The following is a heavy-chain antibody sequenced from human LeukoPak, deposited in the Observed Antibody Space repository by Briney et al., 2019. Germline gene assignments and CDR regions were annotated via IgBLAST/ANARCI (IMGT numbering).Heavy chain of an antibody. D-gene: IGHD4-17*01. CDR2: IYTSGST. V-gene: IGHV4-61*02. CDR1: GVSISSGSYY. CDR3: ARDGWDYGDFRF. J-gene: IGHJ4*02. Sequence: SETLSLTCTVSGVSISSGSYYWRWIRQPAGKGLEWIGRIYTSGSTNYNPSLKSRVTISVDTSKNQFSLKLSSVTAADTAVYYCARDGWDYGDFRFWGQGTLVTVSS.